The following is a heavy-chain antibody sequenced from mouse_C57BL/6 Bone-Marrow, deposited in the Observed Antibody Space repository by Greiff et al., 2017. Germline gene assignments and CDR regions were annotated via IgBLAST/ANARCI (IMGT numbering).Heavy chain of an antibody. CDR3: AREDYRRGDY. J-gene: IGHJ4*01. CDR1: GYSITSGYY. D-gene: IGHD2-14*01. CDR2: ISYDGSN. V-gene: IGHV3-6*01. Sequence: VQLKQSGPGLVKPSQSLSLTCSVTGYSITSGYYWNWIRQFPGNKLEWMGYISYDGSNNYNPSLKNRISITRDTSKNQFFLKLNSVTTEDTATYYCAREDYRRGDYWGQGTSVTVSS.